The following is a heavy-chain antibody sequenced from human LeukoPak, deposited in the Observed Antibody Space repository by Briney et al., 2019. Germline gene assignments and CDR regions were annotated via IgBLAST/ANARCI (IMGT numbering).Heavy chain of an antibody. CDR1: GGSISSGGYC. J-gene: IGHJ4*02. V-gene: IGHV4-31*03. Sequence: SQTLSLTCTVSGGSISSGGYCWSWIRQHPGKGLEWIGYIYYSGSTYYNPSLKSRVTISVDTSKNQFSLKLSSVTAADTAVYYCATQAHLYCGGDCYSDYFDYWGQGTLVTVSS. CDR2: IYYSGST. D-gene: IGHD2-21*02. CDR3: ATQAHLYCGGDCYSDYFDY.